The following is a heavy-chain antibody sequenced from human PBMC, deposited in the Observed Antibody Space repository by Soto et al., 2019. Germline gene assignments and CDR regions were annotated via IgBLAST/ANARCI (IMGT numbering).Heavy chain of an antibody. J-gene: IGHJ5*02. CDR3: AGDWGEGYSGYDSPNWFDH. CDR1: GGSISSGGYY. D-gene: IGHD5-12*01. Sequence: SETLSLTCTVSGGSISSGGYYWSWIRQHPGKGLEWIGYIYYSGSTYYNPSLKSRVTISVDTSKNQFSLKLSSVTAADTAVYYCAGDWGEGYSGYDSPNWFDHWGQGTLVTVSS. V-gene: IGHV4-31*03. CDR2: IYYSGST.